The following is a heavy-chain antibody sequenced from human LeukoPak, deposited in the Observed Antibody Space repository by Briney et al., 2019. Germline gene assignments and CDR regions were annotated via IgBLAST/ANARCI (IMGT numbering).Heavy chain of an antibody. CDR1: GYTFTDYY. V-gene: IGHV1-2*02. CDR3: ASGPRIAAAAYGDWYFDL. J-gene: IGHJ2*01. D-gene: IGHD6-13*01. Sequence: VASVKVSCKASGYTFTDYYMYWVRQAPGQGLEWMGWINPNSGGTKYAQKVQGRVTMTRDTSISTAYMELNRLRSDDTAVYYCASGPRIAAAAYGDWYFDLWGRGTLVTVSS. CDR2: INPNSGGT.